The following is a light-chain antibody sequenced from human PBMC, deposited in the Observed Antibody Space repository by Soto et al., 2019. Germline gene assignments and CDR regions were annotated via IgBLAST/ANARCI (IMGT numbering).Light chain of an antibody. CDR3: QRRGKWPPTWT. V-gene: IGKV3-11*01. CDR2: DTS. CDR1: QSVSFH. Sequence: EIVLTQSPATMSLYPGERATLSCSASQSVSFHLAWYQQKPGQAPRLLIYDTSNRAPGIPASFSGSKSGSDITLTINSLEPEDFAVYYCQRRGKWPPTWTFGQGTKVEIK. J-gene: IGKJ1*01.